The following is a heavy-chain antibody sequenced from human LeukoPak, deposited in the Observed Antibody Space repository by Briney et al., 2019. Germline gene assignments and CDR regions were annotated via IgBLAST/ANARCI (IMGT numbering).Heavy chain of an antibody. Sequence: ASVKVSCKASGYTFTSYYMHLVRHAPGQGLEWMGLINPSGGSTSYAQKFQGRVTMTRDTSTSTVYMELSSLRSEDTAVYYCARDSVVGATDAFDIWGQGTMVTVSS. CDR1: GYTFTSYY. CDR3: ARDSVVGATDAFDI. V-gene: IGHV1-46*03. J-gene: IGHJ3*02. CDR2: INPSGGST. D-gene: IGHD1-26*01.